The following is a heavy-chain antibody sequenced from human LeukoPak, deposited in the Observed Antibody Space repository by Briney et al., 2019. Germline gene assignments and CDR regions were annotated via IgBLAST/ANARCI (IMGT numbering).Heavy chain of an antibody. Sequence: SETLSLTCAVYGGSFSGYYWSWIRQPPGKGLEWIGEINHSGSTNYNPSLKSRVTISVDTSKNQFSLKLSSVTAADTAVYYCARGRRGYSTVTTIRFDYWDQGTLVTVSS. V-gene: IGHV4-34*01. CDR1: GGSFSGYY. CDR3: ARGRRGYSTVTTIRFDY. CDR2: INHSGST. D-gene: IGHD4-17*01. J-gene: IGHJ4*02.